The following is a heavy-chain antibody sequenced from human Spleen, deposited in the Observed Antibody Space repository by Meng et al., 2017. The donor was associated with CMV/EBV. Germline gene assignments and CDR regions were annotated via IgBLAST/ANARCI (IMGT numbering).Heavy chain of an antibody. J-gene: IGHJ4*02. CDR1: GFTFNKYA. CDR3: VKDMNPDY. CDR2: LYSDAST. Sequence: RRLSCEAAGFTFNKYAMNWVRQAPGTGLEWVSVLYSDASTYYADSVQGRFTISRDNSKNTLYLQMNSLTAEDTAVYYCVKDMNPDYWGQGTLVTVSS. V-gene: IGHV3-53*01.